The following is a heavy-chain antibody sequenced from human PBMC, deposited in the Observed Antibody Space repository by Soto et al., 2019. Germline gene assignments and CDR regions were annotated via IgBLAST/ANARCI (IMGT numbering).Heavy chain of an antibody. J-gene: IGHJ6*02. Sequence: EVQLVESGGGLVQPGGSLRLSCAASGFTFSSYWMHWVRQAPGKGLVWVSRINSDGSSTSYADSVKGRFTISRDNAKNTLYLQMNRLRAEDTAVYYCARAWRDTAMVTYYYGMDVWGQGTTVTVSS. D-gene: IGHD5-18*01. V-gene: IGHV3-74*01. CDR3: ARAWRDTAMVTYYYGMDV. CDR1: GFTFSSYW. CDR2: INSDGSST.